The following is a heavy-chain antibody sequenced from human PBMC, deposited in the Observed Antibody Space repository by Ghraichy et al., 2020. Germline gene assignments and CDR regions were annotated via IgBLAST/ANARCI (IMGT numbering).Heavy chain of an antibody. CDR2: ISGSGGST. J-gene: IGHJ4*02. V-gene: IGHV3-23*01. CDR3: AKDRWGYSSGGLLPFDY. Sequence: GGSLRLSCAASGFTFSSYAMSWVRQAPGKGLEWVSAISGSGGSTYYADSVKGRFTISRDNSKNTLYLQMNSLRAEDTAVYYCAKDRWGYSSGGLLPFDYWGQGTLVTVSS. D-gene: IGHD6-19*01. CDR1: GFTFSSYA.